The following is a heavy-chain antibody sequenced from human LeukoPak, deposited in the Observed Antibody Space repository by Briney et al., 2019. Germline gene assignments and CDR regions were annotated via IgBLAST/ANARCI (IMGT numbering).Heavy chain of an antibody. D-gene: IGHD3-22*01. V-gene: IGHV3-66*01. CDR1: GFTVSSNY. CDR3: ARATYYYDSSGGHFDY. Sequence: PGGSLRLSCAASGFTVSSNYMSWVRRAPGKGLEWVSVIYSGGSTYYADSVKGRFTISRDNSKNTLYLQMNSLRAEDTAVYYCARATYYYDSSGGHFDYWGQGTLVTVSS. J-gene: IGHJ4*02. CDR2: IYSGGST.